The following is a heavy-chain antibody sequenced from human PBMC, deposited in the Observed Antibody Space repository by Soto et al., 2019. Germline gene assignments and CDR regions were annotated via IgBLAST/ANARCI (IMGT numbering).Heavy chain of an antibody. CDR2: IYPDDSDT. J-gene: IGHJ4*02. V-gene: IGHV5-51*03. Sequence: EVHLVQSGAEVKKPGESLKISCKGSRNSFSDYWIAWVRQMPGKGLECMGIIYPDDSDTRYSPSFQGQVTISADKSLTTAYLQWSSLKASDSAMYYCARLRATAAYFDYWGQGTLVTVFS. D-gene: IGHD2-2*01. CDR1: RNSFSDYW. CDR3: ARLRATAAYFDY.